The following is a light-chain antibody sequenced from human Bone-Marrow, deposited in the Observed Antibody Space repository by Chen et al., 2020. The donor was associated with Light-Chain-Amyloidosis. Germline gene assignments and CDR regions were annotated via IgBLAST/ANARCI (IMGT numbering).Light chain of an antibody. CDR1: QGISSY. V-gene: IGKV1D-8*03. CDR3: QQYYSFPRT. CDR2: AAS. Sequence: VIWMTQSPSLLSASTGDRVTISCLMSQGISSYLAWYQQKPGKAPELLIYAASPLQSGVPSRFSGSGSVTEFTLTISCLQSEDFATYYSQQYYSFPRTFGQGTKVEIK. J-gene: IGKJ1*01.